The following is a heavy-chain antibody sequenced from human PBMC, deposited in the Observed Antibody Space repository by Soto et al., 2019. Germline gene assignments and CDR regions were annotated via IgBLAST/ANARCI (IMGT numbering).Heavy chain of an antibody. CDR3: ASRWRTVVTPDFDY. CDR1: GGTFSSYA. CDR2: IIPIFGTA. J-gene: IGHJ4*02. V-gene: IGHV1-69*06. D-gene: IGHD2-21*02. Sequence: ASVKVSCKASGGTFSSYAISWVRQAPGQGLEWMGGIIPIFGTANYAPKFQGRVTITAAKSTSTAYMELSSLRSEDTAVPYCASRWRTVVTPDFDYWGQGTLVTVSS.